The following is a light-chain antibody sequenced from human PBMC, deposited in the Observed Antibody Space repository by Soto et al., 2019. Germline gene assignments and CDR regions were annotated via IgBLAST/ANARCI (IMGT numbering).Light chain of an antibody. CDR3: NSYAGVPVV. J-gene: IGLJ2*01. CDR2: EVN. V-gene: IGLV2-8*01. Sequence: QSVLTQPPSASGSPGQSVTISCTGTSSDVGGHKYVSWYQQHPGKAPKLMIYEVNKRPSGVPDRFSGSKSGNTASLTVSGLQAEDEADYYCNSYAGVPVVFGGGTKVTVL. CDR1: SSDVGGHKY.